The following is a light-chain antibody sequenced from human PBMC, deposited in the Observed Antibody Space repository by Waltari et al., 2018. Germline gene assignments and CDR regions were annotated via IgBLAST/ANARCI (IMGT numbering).Light chain of an antibody. CDR3: QQYNNWPPYT. Sequence: EIVMTQSPATLSVSPGERATLSCRASQSVSSNLAWYQQKPGQAPRLRIYGASTRATGIPARFSGSGSGTEFTLTISSLQSEDFAVYYCQQYNNWPPYTFGQGTEQAIK. J-gene: IGKJ2*01. V-gene: IGKV3-15*01. CDR1: QSVSSN. CDR2: GAS.